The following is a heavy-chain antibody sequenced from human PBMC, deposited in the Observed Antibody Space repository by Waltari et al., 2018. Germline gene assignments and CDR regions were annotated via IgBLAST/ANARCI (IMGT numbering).Heavy chain of an antibody. J-gene: IGHJ4*02. V-gene: IGHV4-59*01. CDR2: IYYSGST. CDR1: GGSISSYY. CDR3: ARSGYYTGYFDY. D-gene: IGHD3-3*01. Sequence: QVQLQESGPGLVKPSETLSLTCTVSGGSISSYYWSWIRQPPGKRLEWIGYIYYSGSTNYNPSLKSRVTISVDTSKNQFSLKLSSVTAADTAVYYCARSGYYTGYFDYWGQGTLVTVSS.